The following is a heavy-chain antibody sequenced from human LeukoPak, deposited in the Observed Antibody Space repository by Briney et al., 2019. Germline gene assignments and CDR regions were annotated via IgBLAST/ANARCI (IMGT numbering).Heavy chain of an antibody. CDR2: ISYDGTNK. J-gene: IGHJ4*02. CDR1: GFTFSTYG. Sequence: EGSLRLSCAASGFTFSTYGMHWVRQAPGKGLEWVAAISYDGTNKHYADSVKGRFTISRGNSKNMLYLQMNSLRAEDTALYYCAETGPTDFWGQGTLVTVSS. CDR3: AETGPTDF. V-gene: IGHV3-30*03. D-gene: IGHD3-9*01.